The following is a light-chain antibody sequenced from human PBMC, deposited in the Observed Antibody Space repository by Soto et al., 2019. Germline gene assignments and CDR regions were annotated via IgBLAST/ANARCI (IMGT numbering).Light chain of an antibody. Sequence: EIAMTQSPATLSVSPGERATLSCRASQSVSSNLAWYQQKPGQAPRLLIYGASTRATGIPARFSGSGSGTEFTLTINSLQPDDFATYYCQQYHIYSGTFGQGTKVDIK. V-gene: IGKV3-15*01. CDR3: QQYHIYSGT. CDR1: QSVSSN. CDR2: GAS. J-gene: IGKJ1*01.